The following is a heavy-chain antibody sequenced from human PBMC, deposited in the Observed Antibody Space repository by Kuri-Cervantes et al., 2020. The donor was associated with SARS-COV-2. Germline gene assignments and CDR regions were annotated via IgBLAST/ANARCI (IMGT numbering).Heavy chain of an antibody. CDR3: ARGYGSTFMDV. V-gene: IGHV4-61*02. CDR1: GGSLSSGDYY. Sequence: LRLSCTVSGGSLSSGDYYWTWVRQPPGKGLEWIGRIYTSGSTNYNPSLKSRVTMSVDTSKNQFSLKLSSVTAADTAVYYCARGYGSTFMDVWGKGTTVTVSS. D-gene: IGHD2-2*01. CDR2: IYTSGST. J-gene: IGHJ6*03.